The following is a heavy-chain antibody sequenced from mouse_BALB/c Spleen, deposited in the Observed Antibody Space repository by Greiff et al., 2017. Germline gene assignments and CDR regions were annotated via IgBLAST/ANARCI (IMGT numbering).Heavy chain of an antibody. CDR2: IDPSDSET. CDR3: ARRSGAWFAY. Sequence: QVQLQQSGPQLVRPGASVKISCKASGYSFTSYWMHWVKQRPGQGLEWIGMIDPSDSETRLNQKFKDKATLTVDKSSSTAYMQLSSPTSEDSAVYYCARRSGAWFAYWGQGTLVTVSA. CDR1: GYSFTSYW. V-gene: IGHV1S127*01. J-gene: IGHJ3*01.